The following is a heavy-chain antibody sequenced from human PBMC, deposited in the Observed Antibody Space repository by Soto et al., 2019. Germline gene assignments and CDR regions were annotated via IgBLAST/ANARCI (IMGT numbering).Heavy chain of an antibody. J-gene: IGHJ4*02. Sequence: LETLSLTCAVSGGSISSSNWWSWVRQPPGKGLEWIGEIYHSGSTNYNPSLKSRVTISVGKSKNQFSLKLSSVTAADTAVYYCARAIAAAGSHLYYFDYWGQGTLVTVSS. CDR3: ARAIAAAGSHLYYFDY. V-gene: IGHV4-4*02. CDR2: IYHSGST. D-gene: IGHD6-13*01. CDR1: GGSISSSNW.